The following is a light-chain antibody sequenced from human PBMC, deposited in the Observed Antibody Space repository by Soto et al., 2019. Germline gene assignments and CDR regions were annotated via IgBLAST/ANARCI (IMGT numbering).Light chain of an antibody. CDR3: QQHGSSPIT. V-gene: IGKV3-20*01. Sequence: ETVMTQSPATLSVSPGETATLSCRTSQGLNRNLAWYQQKLGQAPRVLIYGASTRATGIPDRFSGSGSGTDFTLTISRLEPEDFAVYYCQQHGSSPITFGQGTRLEIK. CDR2: GAS. J-gene: IGKJ5*01. CDR1: QGLNRN.